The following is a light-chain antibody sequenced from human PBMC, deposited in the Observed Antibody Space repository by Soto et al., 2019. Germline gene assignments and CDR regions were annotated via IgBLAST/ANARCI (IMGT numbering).Light chain of an antibody. V-gene: IGKV3-20*01. Sequence: EVVLTQSPGTLSLSPGERATLSCRASQSVGSDYVAWYQHKPGQAPRLLIFEGSRRTTGVPDRFSGGGSGTDFTLTISRLEPEDFAVYHCQQYYRSPETFGRGTKVDIK. J-gene: IGKJ1*01. CDR3: QQYYRSPET. CDR1: QSVGSDY. CDR2: EGS.